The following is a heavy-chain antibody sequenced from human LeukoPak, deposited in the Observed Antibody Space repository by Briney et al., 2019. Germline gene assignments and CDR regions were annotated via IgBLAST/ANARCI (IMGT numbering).Heavy chain of an antibody. CDR2: ITSSSSYI. V-gene: IGHV3-21*01. J-gene: IGHJ5*02. CDR1: GFTFSSSA. CDR3: AREMLAAVAAQS. D-gene: IGHD6-19*01. Sequence: PGGSLRLSCAASGFTFSSSAMNWVRQAPGKGLEWVSSITSSSSYIYYADSVKGRFTISRDNAKNSLYLQMNSLRAEDTAVYYCAREMLAAVAAQSWGQGTLVTVSS.